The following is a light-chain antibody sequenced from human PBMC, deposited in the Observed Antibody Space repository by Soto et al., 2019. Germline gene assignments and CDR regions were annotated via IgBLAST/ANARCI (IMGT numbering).Light chain of an antibody. CDR1: SGYSTYA. J-gene: IGLJ2*01. Sequence: QPVLTQSPSASASLGASVKLTCTLSSGYSTYAIAWHQQQPEKGPRFLMKLNSDDTHDKGDGIPDRFSGSTSGAERYLNISSLQSEDEADYYCQTWDTVGVFGGGTKLTVL. CDR2: LNSDDTH. CDR3: QTWDTVGV. V-gene: IGLV4-69*01.